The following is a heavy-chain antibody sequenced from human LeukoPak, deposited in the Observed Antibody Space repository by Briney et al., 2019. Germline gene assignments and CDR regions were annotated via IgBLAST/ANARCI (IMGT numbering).Heavy chain of an antibody. CDR3: ARVLGYGGTFDY. D-gene: IGHD4-23*01. Sequence: SETLSLTYTVSGGSISSSSYYWGWIRQPPGKGLEWIGSIYYSGSTYYNPSLKSRVTISVDTSQNQFSLKLSSVTAADTAVYYCARVLGYGGTFDYWGQGTLVTVSS. CDR2: IYYSGST. J-gene: IGHJ4*02. V-gene: IGHV4-39*07. CDR1: GGSISSSSYY.